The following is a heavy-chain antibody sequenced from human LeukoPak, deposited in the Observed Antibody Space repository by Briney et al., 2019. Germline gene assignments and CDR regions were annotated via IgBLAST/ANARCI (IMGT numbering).Heavy chain of an antibody. Sequence: PSETLSLTCTVSGGSIISSGYFWGWIRQPPGKGLGWIGSCYYSGSTYYNPSLKSRITISVDTSKNQFSLKVFSVTAADTATYYCARLGVPAAIANWGQGTLLTVSS. D-gene: IGHD2-2*01. CDR2: CYYSGST. CDR3: ARLGVPAAIAN. V-gene: IGHV4-39*01. CDR1: GGSIISSGYF. J-gene: IGHJ4*02.